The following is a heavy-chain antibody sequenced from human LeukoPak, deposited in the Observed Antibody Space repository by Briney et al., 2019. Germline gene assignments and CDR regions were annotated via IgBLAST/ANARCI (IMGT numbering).Heavy chain of an antibody. CDR1: GFTFSSYG. CDR2: ISGSGGST. Sequence: HSGGSLRLSCAASGFTFSSYGMSWVRQAPGKGLEWVSAISGSGGSTYYADSVKGRFTISRDNSKNTLYLQMNSLRAEDTAVYYCAKEYGSGSYYNPYYYYYYYMDVWGKGTTVTISS. CDR3: AKEYGSGSYYNPYYYYYYYMDV. D-gene: IGHD3-10*01. J-gene: IGHJ6*03. V-gene: IGHV3-23*01.